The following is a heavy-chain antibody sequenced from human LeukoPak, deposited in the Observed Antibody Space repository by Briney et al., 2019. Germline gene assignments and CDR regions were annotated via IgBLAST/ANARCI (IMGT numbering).Heavy chain of an antibody. D-gene: IGHD3-10*01. CDR3: ARDRRFGEFDY. J-gene: IGHJ4*02. CDR1: GFTFSSYW. CDR2: INSDGSST. Sequence: GGSLRLSCAASGFTFSSYWMHWVRQAPGKGLVWVSRINSDGSSTSYADSVKGRFTISRDSAKNTLYLQMNSLRAEDTAVYYCARDRRFGEFDYWGQGTLVTVSS. V-gene: IGHV3-74*01.